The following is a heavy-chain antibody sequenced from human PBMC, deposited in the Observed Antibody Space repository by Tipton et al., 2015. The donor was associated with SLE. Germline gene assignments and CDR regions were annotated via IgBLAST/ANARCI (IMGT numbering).Heavy chain of an antibody. J-gene: IGHJ5*02. CDR2: IYYSGST. CDR3: ARSRGAHYDFWSGYYPAWFDP. CDR1: GGSISSGGYY. V-gene: IGHV4-31*03. Sequence: TLSLTCTVSGGSISSGGYYWSWIRQHPGKGLEWIGYIYYSGSTYYNPSLKSRVTISVETSKNQFSLKLSTVTAADTAVYYCARSRGAHYDFWSGYYPAWFDPWGLGTLVTVSS. D-gene: IGHD3-3*01.